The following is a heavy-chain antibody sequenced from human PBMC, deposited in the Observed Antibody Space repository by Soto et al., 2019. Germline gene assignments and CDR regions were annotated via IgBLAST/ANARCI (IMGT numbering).Heavy chain of an antibody. V-gene: IGHV3-23*01. Sequence: GGSLRLSCAASGFPFSSYVMSWVRQAPGKGLEWVSGISGGGSNTFYADYVKGRFTISRDNSKNTLLLQMNSLGAEDTAVYYCAKDSNKYSSSLRGRYFDYWGQGIGVTVS. CDR3: AKDSNKYSSSLRGRYFDY. J-gene: IGHJ4*02. D-gene: IGHD4-4*01. CDR2: ISGGGSNT. CDR1: GFPFSSYV.